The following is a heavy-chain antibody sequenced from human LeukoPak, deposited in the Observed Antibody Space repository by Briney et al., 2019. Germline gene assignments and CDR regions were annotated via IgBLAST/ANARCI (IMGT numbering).Heavy chain of an antibody. Sequence: SETLSLTCTVSGGSISSYYWSWIRQPPGKGLEWIGYIYYSGSTNYNPALKSRVTMSVGTSKNQFSLKLSSVTAADTAVYYCVRGDYYDSSEHFQHWGQGTLVTVSS. CDR2: IYYSGST. D-gene: IGHD3-22*01. J-gene: IGHJ1*01. V-gene: IGHV4-59*08. CDR1: GGSISSYY. CDR3: VRGDYYDSSEHFQH.